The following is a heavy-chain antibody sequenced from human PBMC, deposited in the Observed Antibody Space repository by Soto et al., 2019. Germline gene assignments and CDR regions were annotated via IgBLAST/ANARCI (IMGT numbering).Heavy chain of an antibody. CDR2: INGGNGYA. CDR1: GYTFSSTA. Sequence: ASVKVSCKASGYTFSSTAIHWVRQAPGQELEWMGWINGGNGYAKYSQNFQDRDTLTRYASASITYTELSSLRSEDTAIFYCARAMYTPGGSPTFAMEVWGQGTTVTVSS. CDR3: ARAMYTPGGSPTFAMEV. D-gene: IGHD3-10*01. J-gene: IGHJ6*02. V-gene: IGHV1-3*01.